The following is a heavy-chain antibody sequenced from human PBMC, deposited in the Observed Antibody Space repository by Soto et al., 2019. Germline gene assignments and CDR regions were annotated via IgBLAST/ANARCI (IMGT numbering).Heavy chain of an antibody. D-gene: IGHD5-12*01. CDR1: GFTFSSYA. J-gene: IGHJ4*02. V-gene: IGHV3-30-3*01. CDR2: ISYDGSNK. Sequence: GGSLRLSCAASGFTFSSYAMHWVRQAPGKGLEWVAVISYDGSNKYYADSVKGRFTISRDNSKNTLYLQMNSLRAEDTAVYYCARDIGEDIDYFDYWGQGTLVTVSS. CDR3: ARDIGEDIDYFDY.